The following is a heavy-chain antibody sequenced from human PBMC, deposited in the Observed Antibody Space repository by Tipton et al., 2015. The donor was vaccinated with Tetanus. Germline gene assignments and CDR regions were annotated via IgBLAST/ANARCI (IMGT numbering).Heavy chain of an antibody. D-gene: IGHD3-22*01. V-gene: IGHV1-2*02. Sequence: QLVQSGADVKKPGASVKVSCTASGYTFTGYYMYWVRQAPGQGLEWMGWIDPNSGGTIYAQKFQGRITMTRDTSISTAYMELNSLRSDDTAVYYCARDRGDYIYYGMDVWGPGTTVTVS. J-gene: IGHJ6*02. CDR3: ARDRGDYIYYGMDV. CDR2: IDPNSGGT. CDR1: GYTFTGYY.